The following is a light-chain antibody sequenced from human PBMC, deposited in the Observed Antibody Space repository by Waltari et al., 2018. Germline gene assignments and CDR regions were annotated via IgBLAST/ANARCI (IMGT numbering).Light chain of an antibody. CDR2: AAS. CDR3: QQANSFPLT. CDR1: QDISRW. V-gene: IGKV1-12*01. Sequence: DIQMTQFPSSVSASVGDRVTITCPASQDISRWLAWYQQKPGKAPKFLIYAASNLQSGVPSRFSGTGSGTDFTLTISSLQPEDFATYYCQQANSFPLTFGGGTKVEIK. J-gene: IGKJ4*01.